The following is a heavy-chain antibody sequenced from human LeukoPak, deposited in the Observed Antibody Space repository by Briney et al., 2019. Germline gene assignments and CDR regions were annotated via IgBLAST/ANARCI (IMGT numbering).Heavy chain of an antibody. CDR1: GFTFISYE. CDR2: ISSSSTTI. V-gene: IGHV3-48*03. CDR3: AKDYGSGSYFDY. J-gene: IGHJ4*02. D-gene: IGHD3-10*01. Sequence: GGSLRLSCADSGFTFISYEMNWVRQAPGKGLEWISYISSSSTTIYYADSVKGRFTISRDNANNSLYLEMNSLRAEDTAVYYCAKDYGSGSYFDYWGQGTLVTVSS.